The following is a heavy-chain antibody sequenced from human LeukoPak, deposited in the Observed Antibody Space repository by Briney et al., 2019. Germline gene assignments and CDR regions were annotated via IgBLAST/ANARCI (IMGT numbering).Heavy chain of an antibody. CDR1: GFTFSKAW. J-gene: IGHJ4*02. CDR2: IKSKSDGGTT. Sequence: GGSLRLSCAASGFTFSKAWMSWVRQAPGKGLEWVGRIKSKSDGGTTDYAAPVRGRFTISRDDAKNTLYMQMNSLKTEGTAVYYCTTDFRRGYTYGNHDYWGQGTLVTVSS. V-gene: IGHV3-15*01. CDR3: TTDFRRGYTYGNHDY. D-gene: IGHD5-18*01.